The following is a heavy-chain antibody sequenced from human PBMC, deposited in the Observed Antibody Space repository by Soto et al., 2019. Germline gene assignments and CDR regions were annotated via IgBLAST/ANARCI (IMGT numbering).Heavy chain of an antibody. CDR1: GYSFTSYW. CDR2: IYPGDSDT. V-gene: IGHV5-51*01. D-gene: IGHD6-6*01. J-gene: IGHJ6*02. CDR3: ARHGVLIIAAPPRDYYYGMDV. Sequence: GESLKISCKGSGYSFTSYWIGWVRQMPGKGLEWMGIIYPGDSDTRYSPSFQGQVTISADKSISTAYLQWSSLKASDTAMYYCARHGVLIIAAPPRDYYYGMDVWGQGTMVTVSS.